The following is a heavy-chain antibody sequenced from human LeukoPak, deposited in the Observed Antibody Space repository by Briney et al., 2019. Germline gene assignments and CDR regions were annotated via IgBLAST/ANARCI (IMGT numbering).Heavy chain of an antibody. CDR2: ISGSGGST. Sequence: PGGSLRLSCAASGFTFSSYAMSWVRQAPGKGLEWVSAISGSGGSTYYADSVKGRFTISRDNSKNTLYLQMNSLRAEDTAVYYCAKYPILSLLAEYFQHWGQGTLVTVSS. J-gene: IGHJ1*01. CDR1: GFTFSSYA. CDR3: AKYPILSLLAEYFQH. V-gene: IGHV3-23*01. D-gene: IGHD2/OR15-2a*01.